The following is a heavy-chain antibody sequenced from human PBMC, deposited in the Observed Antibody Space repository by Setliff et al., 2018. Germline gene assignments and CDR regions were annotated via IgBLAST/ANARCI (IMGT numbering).Heavy chain of an antibody. Sequence: PSETLSLTCNVSADSISSSYDYWAWIRQPPGKGLEWIGSIYNSGSTYYNPSLKSRVSISVDTSKNQFSLKLSSVTAADTAVYYCARLGYRGDLDYWGQGALVTV. CDR2: IYNSGST. CDR3: ARLGYRGDLDY. J-gene: IGHJ4*02. V-gene: IGHV4-39*01. CDR1: ADSISSSYDY. D-gene: IGHD5-12*01.